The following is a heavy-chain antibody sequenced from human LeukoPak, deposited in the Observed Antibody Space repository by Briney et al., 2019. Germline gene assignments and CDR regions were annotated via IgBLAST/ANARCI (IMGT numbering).Heavy chain of an antibody. V-gene: IGHV3-53*01. D-gene: IGHD2-15*01. CDR1: GFTVSSNY. J-gene: IGHJ6*03. Sequence: GGSLRLSCAASGFTVSSNYMTWVRQAPGKGLEWVSVIYKSAITYYADTVRGRFTISRDNSKNTLFLQMNSLSAEDTAVYYCARVLRYCSGGNCYSGGLGYMDVWGKGTTVTISS. CDR3: ARVLRYCSGGNCYSGGLGYMDV. CDR2: IYKSAIT.